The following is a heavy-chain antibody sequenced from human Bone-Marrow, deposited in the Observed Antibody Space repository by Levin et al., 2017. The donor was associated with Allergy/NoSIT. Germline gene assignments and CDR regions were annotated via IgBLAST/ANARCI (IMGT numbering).Heavy chain of an antibody. CDR2: INPNSGGT. CDR1: GYTFTGYY. D-gene: IGHD3-16*02. J-gene: IGHJ4*02. Sequence: GESLKISCKASGYTFTGYYMHWVRQAPGQGLEWMGRINPNSGGTNYAQKFQGRVTMTRDTSISTAYMELSRLRSDDTSVYYCARLHLGELSLGGNWGQGTLVTVSS. V-gene: IGHV1-2*06. CDR3: ARLHLGELSLGGN.